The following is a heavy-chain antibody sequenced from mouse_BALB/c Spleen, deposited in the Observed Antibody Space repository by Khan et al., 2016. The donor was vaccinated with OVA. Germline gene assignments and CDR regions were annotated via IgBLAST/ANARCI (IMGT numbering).Heavy chain of an antibody. J-gene: IGHJ2*01. CDR1: GYSITTDYA. CDR3: ARVYGGDFDY. V-gene: IGHV3-2*02. CDR2: ISYSGNT. D-gene: IGHD1-1*01. Sequence: EVQLVESGPGLVKPSQSLSLTCTVTGYSITTDYAWNWLRQFPGNILEWMGFISYSGNTKYNPSLKSRISITRDTSKNQFFLQLKSVTTEDTARYYCARVYGGDFDYWGQGTTLTVSS.